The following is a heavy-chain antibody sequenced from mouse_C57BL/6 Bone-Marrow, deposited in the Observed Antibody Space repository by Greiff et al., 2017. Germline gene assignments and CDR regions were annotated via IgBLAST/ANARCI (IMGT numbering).Heavy chain of an antibody. CDR3: ERGVDY. J-gene: IGHJ4*01. Sequence: DVQLVESGGGLVKPGGSLKLSCAASGFTFSSYAMSWVRQTPEKRLEWVATISDGGSYTYYPDNVKGRFTIARDNAKNNLYLQMSHLKSEDTAMYYCERGVDYWGQGTSVTVSS. V-gene: IGHV5-4*01. CDR2: ISDGGSYT. CDR1: GFTFSSYA.